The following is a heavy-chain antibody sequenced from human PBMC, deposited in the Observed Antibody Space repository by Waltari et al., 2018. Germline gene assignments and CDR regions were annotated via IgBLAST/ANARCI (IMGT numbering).Heavy chain of an antibody. J-gene: IGHJ4*02. D-gene: IGHD1-1*01. CDR1: GFSFSNYY. CDR3: TRELINTGHFDS. V-gene: IGHV1-46*01. Sequence: QVQVVQSGAEVKKPGASVKVSCKASGFSFSNYYVHWVRQAPGQGLEWIGTINPSGDSTSDAQNFQGRVTMTKDTSTGTVYMDLSSLRSEDTAKYYCTRELINTGHFDSWGQGTLVTVSS. CDR2: INPSGDST.